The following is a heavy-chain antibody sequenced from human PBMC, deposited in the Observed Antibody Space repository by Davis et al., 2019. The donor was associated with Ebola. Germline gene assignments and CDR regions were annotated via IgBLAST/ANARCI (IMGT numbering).Heavy chain of an antibody. J-gene: IGHJ6*02. CDR3: ARGRFVVVPAAKGPYYYYGMDV. D-gene: IGHD2-2*01. Sequence: SETLSLTCTVSGGSVSSGSYYWSWIRQPPGKGLEWIGYIYYSGSTNYNPSLKSRVTISVDTSKNQFSLKLSSVTAADTAVYYCARGRFVVVPAAKGPYYYYGMDVWGQGTTVTVSS. V-gene: IGHV4-61*01. CDR1: GGSVSSGSYY. CDR2: IYYSGST.